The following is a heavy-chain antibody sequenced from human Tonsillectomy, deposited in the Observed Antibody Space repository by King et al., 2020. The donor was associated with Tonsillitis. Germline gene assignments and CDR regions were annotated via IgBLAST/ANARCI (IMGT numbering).Heavy chain of an antibody. CDR1: GFAFSDYG. J-gene: IGHJ6*03. V-gene: IGHV3-33*01. D-gene: IGHD3-22*01. CDR2: IWYDGSSE. Sequence: VQLVESGGGVVQPGRSLRLSCAASGFAFSDYGLHCVRQAPGKGLEWVAVIWYDGSSEHYADSVQGRFTISTDNSKNTLFLQMNSLRAEDTAVYYCARDHRYHDSSGYSTYYYMDVWGKGTTVTVSS. CDR3: ARDHRYHDSSGYSTYYYMDV.